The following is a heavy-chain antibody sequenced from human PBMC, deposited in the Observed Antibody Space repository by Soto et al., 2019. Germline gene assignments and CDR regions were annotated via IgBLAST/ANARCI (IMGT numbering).Heavy chain of an antibody. D-gene: IGHD4-17*01. V-gene: IGHV1-8*01. J-gene: IGHJ6*02. CDR1: GYTFTSYD. Sequence: EASVKVSCKAYGYTFTSYDINWVRQATGQGLEWMGWMNPNSGNTGYAQKFQGRVTMTRNTSISTAYMELSSLRSEDTAVYYCARFGMTTVSRRGYYYYYGMDVWGQGTTVTVSS. CDR3: ARFGMTTVSRRGYYYYYGMDV. CDR2: MNPNSGNT.